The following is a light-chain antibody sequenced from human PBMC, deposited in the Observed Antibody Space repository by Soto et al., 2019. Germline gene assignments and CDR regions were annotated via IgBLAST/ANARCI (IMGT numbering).Light chain of an antibody. CDR1: QSVLYSNNKNY. J-gene: IGKJ4*01. CDR2: WAS. CDR3: QQYYSNPFT. V-gene: IGKV4-1*01. Sequence: DIVLTQSPDALAVFLGERATITCKSRQSVLYSNNKNYLAWYQQKQGQPPKLLIYWASTRESGVPDRFSGSGYGTDFDLTISSLQAEDVAVYYCQQYYSNPFTFGGGTKVDIK.